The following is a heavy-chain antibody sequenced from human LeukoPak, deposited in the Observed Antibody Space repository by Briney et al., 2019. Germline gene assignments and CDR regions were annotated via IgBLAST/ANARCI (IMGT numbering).Heavy chain of an antibody. D-gene: IGHD2-2*01. CDR3: ARDTRYCSSTSCPPYYYYYYMDV. Sequence: PGGSLRLSCAASGFTFSSYSMNWVRQAPGKGLEWVSSISSSSSYIYYADSVKGRFTISRDNSNNTLYLQMNSLRAEDTAVYYCARDTRYCSSTSCPPYYYYYYMDVWGKGTTVTVSS. CDR2: ISSSSSYI. CDR1: GFTFSSYS. J-gene: IGHJ6*03. V-gene: IGHV3-21*01.